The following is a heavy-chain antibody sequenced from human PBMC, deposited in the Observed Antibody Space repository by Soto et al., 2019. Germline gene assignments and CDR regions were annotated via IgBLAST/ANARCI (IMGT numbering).Heavy chain of an antibody. V-gene: IGHV1-69*04. CDR2: IIPILGIA. Sequence: ASVKVSCKASGGTFSSYAISWVRQAPGQGLEWMGRIIPILGIANYAQKFQGRVTITADKSTSTAYMELSSLRSEDTAVYYCARSWSSYSSSILGYWGQGTLVTVSS. CDR1: GGTFSSYA. CDR3: ARSWSSYSSSILGY. D-gene: IGHD6-6*01. J-gene: IGHJ4*02.